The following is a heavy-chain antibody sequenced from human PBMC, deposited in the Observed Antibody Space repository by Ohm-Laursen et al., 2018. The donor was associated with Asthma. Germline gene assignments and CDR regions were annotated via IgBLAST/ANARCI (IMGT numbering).Heavy chain of an antibody. J-gene: IGHJ4*02. CDR3: AKDMSKVITMVAGY. CDR1: GFTFSSYA. V-gene: IGHV3-23*01. D-gene: IGHD4/OR15-4a*01. CDR2: ISGSGGST. Sequence: SLRLSCTAAGFTFSSYAMSWVRQAPGKGLEWVSAISGSGGSTYYADSVKGRFTISRDNSRNTLYPHMSSLRAEDTAVYYCAKDMSKVITMVAGYWGQGTLVTVSS.